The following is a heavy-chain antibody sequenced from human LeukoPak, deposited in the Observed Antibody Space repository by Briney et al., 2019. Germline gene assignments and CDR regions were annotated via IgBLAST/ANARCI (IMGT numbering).Heavy chain of an antibody. D-gene: IGHD4-17*01. J-gene: IGHJ5*02. CDR1: GFTFSTYG. CDR3: TRNFDYGDYL. CDR2: INPDGSVT. V-gene: IGHV3-74*01. Sequence: GGSLRLSCAASGFTFSTYGMHWVRQDPGKGLVWVSRINPDGSVTGYADSVKGRFTVSRDNAKNTLYLQMNSLRAEDTAIYYCTRNFDYGDYLWGQGTLVTVSS.